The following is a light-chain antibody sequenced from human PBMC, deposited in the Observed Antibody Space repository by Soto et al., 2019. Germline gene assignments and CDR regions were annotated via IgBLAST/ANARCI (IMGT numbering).Light chain of an antibody. CDR3: MQALQTPYT. CDR2: LGS. Sequence: DIVMTQSPLSLPVTPGEPASISCRSSQSLLHSKGYNYLDWYLQKPGQSPQLLMSLGSNRTSGVTDRFSGSGSGTDFTLKISRVEAEDVGVYYCMQALQTPYTFGQGTKLEIK. CDR1: QSLLHSKGYNY. V-gene: IGKV2-28*01. J-gene: IGKJ2*01.